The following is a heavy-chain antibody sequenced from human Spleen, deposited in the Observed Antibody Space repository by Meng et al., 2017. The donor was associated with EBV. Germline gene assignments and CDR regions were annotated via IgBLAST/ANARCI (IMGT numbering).Heavy chain of an antibody. CDR1: GASISCRNW. CDR2: IYHSGDT. D-gene: IGHD2-15*01. CDR3: ARPYCSGGSCYGWFDP. V-gene: IGHV4-4*02. Sequence: GHRQESGPGLVKPSEPPSITCAVSGASISCRNWWNWVRQPPGKGLEWIGEIYHSGDTNFNPSLKSRVTMSVDKSRNQFSLRLSSVTAADTAVYYCARPYCSGGSCYGWFDPWGQGTLVTVSS. J-gene: IGHJ5*02.